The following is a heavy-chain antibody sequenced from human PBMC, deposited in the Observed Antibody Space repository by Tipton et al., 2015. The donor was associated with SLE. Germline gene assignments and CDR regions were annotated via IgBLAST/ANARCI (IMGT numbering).Heavy chain of an antibody. D-gene: IGHD2-2*01. CDR1: GASFSGHY. J-gene: IGHJ5*02. Sequence: TLSLTCAVYGASFSGHYWSWIRQPPGKGLEWIGEISHAGGTYYNPSLNSRVAISADTSKNQFSLKVTSVTAADTAVYYCARGLLVVPAAMGGWFDPWGQGTLVTVSS. V-gene: IGHV4-34*01. CDR2: ISHAGGT. CDR3: ARGLLVVPAAMGGWFDP.